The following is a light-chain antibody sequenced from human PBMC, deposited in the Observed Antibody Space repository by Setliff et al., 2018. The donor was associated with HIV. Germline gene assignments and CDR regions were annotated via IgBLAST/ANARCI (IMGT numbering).Light chain of an antibody. Sequence: QSVLAQPASVSGSPGQSITISCTGTSSDVGNYNYVSWYQQHPGKAPKLMIYEVTYRPSGVSNRFSGSKSANTASLTISGLQAEDEADYYCCSYAGSGTLYVFGTGTKGTVL. J-gene: IGLJ1*01. V-gene: IGLV2-14*01. CDR1: SSDVGNYNY. CDR3: CSYAGSGTLYV. CDR2: EVT.